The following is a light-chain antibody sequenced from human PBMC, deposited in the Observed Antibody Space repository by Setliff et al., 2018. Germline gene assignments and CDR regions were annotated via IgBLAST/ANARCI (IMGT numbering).Light chain of an antibody. CDR3: SSYAGSRNFYV. J-gene: IGLJ1*01. CDR2: EVN. CDR1: SSDIGGYNY. V-gene: IGLV2-8*01. Sequence: QSVLTQPPSASGSPGQSVTISSTGTSSDIGGYNYVSWYQQHPGKAPKLMIYEVNKRPSGVPDRFSGSKSGNTASLTVSGLQAEDEADYYCSSYAGSRNFYVFGTGTKVTVL.